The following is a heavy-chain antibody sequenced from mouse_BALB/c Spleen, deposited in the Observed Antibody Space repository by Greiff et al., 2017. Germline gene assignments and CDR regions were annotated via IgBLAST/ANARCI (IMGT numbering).Heavy chain of an antibody. J-gene: IGHJ2*01. CDR2: IYPGGGYT. CDR3: ARSGGNYPYYFDD. CDR1: GYTFTNYW. D-gene: IGHD2-1*01. V-gene: IGHV1-63*02. Sequence: QVQLKESGAELVRPGTSVKISCKASGYTFTNYWLGWVKQRPGHGLEWIGDIYPGGGYTNYNEKFKGKATLTADTSSITAYMQLSSLTSEDSAVYFCARSGGNYPYYFDDWGEGTTLTVSS.